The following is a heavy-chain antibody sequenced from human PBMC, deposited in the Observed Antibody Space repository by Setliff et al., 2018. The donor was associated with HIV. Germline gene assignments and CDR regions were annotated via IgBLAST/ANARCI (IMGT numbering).Heavy chain of an antibody. D-gene: IGHD1-20*01. V-gene: IGHV1-2*02. CDR2: INPDSGGT. Sequence: ASVKVSCKASGYTFTSHYIHWVRQAPGQGLEWMGWINPDSGGTNLAQKFLGRVTLTRDTSISTAYMELSRLRSDDTAVYYCARNVPGILPRWVGFDPWGQGTLVTVSS. CDR1: GYTFTSHY. CDR3: ARNVPGILPRWVGFDP. J-gene: IGHJ5*02.